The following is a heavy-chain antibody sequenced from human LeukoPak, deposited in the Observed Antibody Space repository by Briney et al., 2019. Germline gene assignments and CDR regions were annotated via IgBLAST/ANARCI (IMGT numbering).Heavy chain of an antibody. V-gene: IGHV3-11*03. CDR1: GFTFSDYY. CDR3: ARRRDHYYDSSGYYSGAFDI. D-gene: IGHD3-22*01. Sequence: KPGGSLRLSCAASGFTFSDYYMSWIRQTPGKGLEWVSYISSSSYTNYADSVKGRFTISRDNAKNSLYLQMNSLRAEDTAVYYCARRRDHYYDSSGYYSGAFDIWGQGTMVTVSS. J-gene: IGHJ3*02. CDR2: ISSSSYT.